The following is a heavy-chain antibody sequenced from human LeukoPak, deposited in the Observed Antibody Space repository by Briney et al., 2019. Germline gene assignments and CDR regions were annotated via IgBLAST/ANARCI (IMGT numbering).Heavy chain of an antibody. CDR3: ARGKFVVGGYFDY. CDR1: GFTFSSYA. CDR2: IYSGGST. J-gene: IGHJ4*02. Sequence: PGGSLRLSCAASGFTFSSYAMSWVRQAPGKGLEWVSVIYSGGSTYYADSVKGRFTISRDNSKNTLYLQMNSLRAEDTAVYYCARGKFVVGGYFDYWGQGTLVTVSS. V-gene: IGHV3-66*01. D-gene: IGHD3-16*01.